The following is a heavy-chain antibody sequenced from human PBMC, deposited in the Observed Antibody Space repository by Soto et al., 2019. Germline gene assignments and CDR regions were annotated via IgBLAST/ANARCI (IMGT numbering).Heavy chain of an antibody. J-gene: IGHJ6*02. Sequence: LRLSFAASGXNFHDYTIHWVRQSPGKGLEWVSFITWDGGSIYYADSVKGRFTISRDNSKNSLTLEMNSLRSEDSGVYYCAKGGFGGYGMDVWGQGTTVTVSS. CDR2: ITWDGGSI. CDR1: GXNFHDYT. CDR3: AKGGFGGYGMDV. V-gene: IGHV3-43*01. D-gene: IGHD6-25*01.